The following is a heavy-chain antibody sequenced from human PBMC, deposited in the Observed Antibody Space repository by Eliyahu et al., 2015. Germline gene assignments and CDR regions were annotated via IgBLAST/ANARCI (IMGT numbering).Heavy chain of an antibody. Sequence: EVQLVESGGGLVQPGRSLRLSCTASGFTFGDYSMXWVRQAPGKGLEWVGFIRRKPYGGTTEYAASVKGRFTISRDDSESIAYLQMNSLKTEDTAVYYCARDDSPGVCWGQGTLVTVSS. CDR2: IRRKPYGGTT. CDR3: ARDDSPGVC. V-gene: IGHV3-49*04. D-gene: IGHD1-14*01. CDR1: GFTFGDYS. J-gene: IGHJ4*02.